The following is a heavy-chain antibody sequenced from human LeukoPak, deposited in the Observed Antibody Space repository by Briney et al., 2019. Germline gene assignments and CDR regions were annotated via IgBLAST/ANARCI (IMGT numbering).Heavy chain of an antibody. CDR2: IYYSGST. V-gene: IGHV4-59*08. D-gene: IGHD2-15*01. Sequence: SETLSLTCTVSGGSISSYYWSWIRQPPGKGLEWVGYIYYSGSTNYNPSLKSRVTISVDTSKNQFSLKLSSVTAADTAVYYCAGGYCSGGSFYEHQHYYYYYGMDVCGQGTTVTVSS. J-gene: IGHJ6*02. CDR3: AGGYCSGGSFYEHQHYYYYYGMDV. CDR1: GGSISSYY.